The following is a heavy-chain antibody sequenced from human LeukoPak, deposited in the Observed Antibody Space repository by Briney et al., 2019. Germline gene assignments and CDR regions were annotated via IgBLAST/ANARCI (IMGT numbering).Heavy chain of an antibody. D-gene: IGHD3-10*01. CDR1: GGSISSYY. V-gene: IGHV4-4*07. CDR3: ARGGPYYGSGSSFDY. CDR2: IYTSGST. J-gene: IGHJ4*02. Sequence: SETLSLTCTVSGGSISSYYWSWIRQPAGKGLEWIGRIYTSGSTNYNPSLKSRVTMSVDTSKNQFSLKLSSVTAADTAVYYCARGGPYYGSGSSFDYWGQGTLVTVSS.